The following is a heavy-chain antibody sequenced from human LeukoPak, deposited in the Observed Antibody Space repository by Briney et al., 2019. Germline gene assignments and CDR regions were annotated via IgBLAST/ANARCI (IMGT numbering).Heavy chain of an antibody. CDR2: IIPILGIA. V-gene: IGHV1-69*04. D-gene: IGHD5-18*01. CDR1: GGTFSSYA. Sequence: ASVKVSCKASGGTFSSYAISWVRQAPGQGLEWMGRIIPILGIANYAQKFQGRVTITADKSTSTAYMELSSLRSEDTAVYYCAREPRRGYSYGYFDYWGQGTLVTVSS. CDR3: AREPRRGYSYGYFDY. J-gene: IGHJ4*02.